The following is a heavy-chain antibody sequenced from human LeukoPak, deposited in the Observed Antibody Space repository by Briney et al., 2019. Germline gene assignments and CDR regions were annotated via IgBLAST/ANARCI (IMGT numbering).Heavy chain of an antibody. CDR2: IIPIFGTT. J-gene: IGHJ4*02. CDR1: GGTFSNYA. V-gene: IGHV1-69*01. Sequence: ASVKVPCKASGGTFSNYAINWMRQAPGQGLEWMGGIIPIFGTTNYAQRFQGRLTITADESTSTAYMELRSLRSDDTAVYYCARDLCGRALDGCSLFDYWGQGTLVTVSS. D-gene: IGHD2-15*01. CDR3: ARDLCGRALDGCSLFDY.